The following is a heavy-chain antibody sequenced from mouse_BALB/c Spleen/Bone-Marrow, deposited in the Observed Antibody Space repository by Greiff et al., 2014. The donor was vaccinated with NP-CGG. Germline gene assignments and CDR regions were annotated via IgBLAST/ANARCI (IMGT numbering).Heavy chain of an antibody. J-gene: IGHJ2*01. CDR1: GYTFTRYW. CDR3: ARMITTRGFDY. V-gene: IGHV1S81*02. CDR2: LNPSNGHT. D-gene: IGHD2-4*01. Sequence: VHLVESGAELLKPGTSAKLSCKASGYTFTRYWMHWVKQRPGQGLEWIGELNPSNGHTNYNGKFKNKATVTVDKSSSTAYMQLSSLTSEDSAVYYCARMITTRGFDYWGQGTTLTVSS.